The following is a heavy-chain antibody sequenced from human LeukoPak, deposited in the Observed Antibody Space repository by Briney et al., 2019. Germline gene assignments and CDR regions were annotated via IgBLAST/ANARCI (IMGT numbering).Heavy chain of an antibody. CDR2: IYYSGST. CDR3: ARTLGYYGSGSYYKSRLDY. J-gene: IGHJ4*02. D-gene: IGHD3-10*01. CDR1: GGSISSSSYY. Sequence: SETLSLTCTVSGGSISSSSYYWGWIRQPPGKGLEWIGSIYYSGSTNYNPSLKSRVTISVDTSKNQFSLKLSSVTAADTAVYYCARTLGYYGSGSYYKSRLDYWGQGTLVTVSS. V-gene: IGHV4-39*07.